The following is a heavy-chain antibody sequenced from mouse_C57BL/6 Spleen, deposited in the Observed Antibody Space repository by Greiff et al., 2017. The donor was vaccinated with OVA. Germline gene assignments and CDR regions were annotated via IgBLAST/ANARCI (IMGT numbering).Heavy chain of an antibody. J-gene: IGHJ4*01. CDR1: GYTFTSYW. CDR2: IHPNSGST. CDR3: ARRDSNYGGVYAMDY. D-gene: IGHD2-5*01. V-gene: IGHV1-64*01. Sequence: QVQLQQPGAELVKPGASVKLSCKASGYTFTSYWMHWVKQRPGQGLEWIGMIHPNSGSTNYNEKFKSKATLTVDKSSSTAYMQLSSLTSEDSAVYYCARRDSNYGGVYAMDYWGQGTSVTVSS.